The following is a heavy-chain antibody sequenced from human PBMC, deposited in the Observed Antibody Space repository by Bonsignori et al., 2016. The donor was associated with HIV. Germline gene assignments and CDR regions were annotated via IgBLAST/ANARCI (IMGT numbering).Heavy chain of an antibody. CDR1: GYSISSGYF. V-gene: IGHV4-38-2*01. CDR2: IYHTGRT. J-gene: IGHJ3*02. Sequence: QVQLQESGPGLVKPSETLSLTCAVSGYSISSGYFWGWLRQPPGKGLEWIGSIYHTGRTYYNPSVKSRVGISIDTSMDQFSLELSSVTVADMAKYYCARGGSQQLAPSSFDIWGQGTMVTVSS. D-gene: IGHD6-13*01. CDR3: ARGGSQQLAPSSFDI.